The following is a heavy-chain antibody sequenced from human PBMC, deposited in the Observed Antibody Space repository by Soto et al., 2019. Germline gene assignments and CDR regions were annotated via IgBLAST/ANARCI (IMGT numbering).Heavy chain of an antibody. V-gene: IGHV1-18*01. Sequence: EASVKVSCKAPGYTFTSYGISWVRQAPGQGLEWMGWISAYNGNTNYAQKLQGRVTMTTDTSTSTAYMELRSLRSDDTAVYYCARELIAAAGTSAFDIWGQGTMVTVSS. CDR2: ISAYNGNT. CDR3: ARELIAAAGTSAFDI. CDR1: GYTFTSYG. D-gene: IGHD6-13*01. J-gene: IGHJ3*02.